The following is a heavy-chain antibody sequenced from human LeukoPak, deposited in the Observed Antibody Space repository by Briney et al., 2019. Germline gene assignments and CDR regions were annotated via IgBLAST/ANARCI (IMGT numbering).Heavy chain of an antibody. CDR1: GGTFSSYA. D-gene: IGHD2-15*01. J-gene: IGHJ5*02. CDR3: AREKVVVVVAATYNWFDP. CDR2: IIPIFGTA. V-gene: IGHV1-69*13. Sequence: SVKVSCKASGGTFSSYAISWVRQAPGQGLEWMGGIIPIFGTANYAQKFQGRVTITADESTSTAYMELSSLRSEDTAVYYCAREKVVVVVAATYNWFDPWGQGALVTVSS.